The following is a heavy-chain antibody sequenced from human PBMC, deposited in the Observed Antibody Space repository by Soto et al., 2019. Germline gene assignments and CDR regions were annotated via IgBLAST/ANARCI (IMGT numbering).Heavy chain of an antibody. D-gene: IGHD3-10*01. CDR2: IYWDDDK. Sequence: SGPTLVNPTQTLTLTCTFSGFSLSTRGMCVNWIRQPPGKALEWLALIYWDDDKRYRPSLKSRLTIVKDTSKNLVILVMTNMDPEDTATYYCAHRAYYYGSGSYYTHWGQGILVTVSS. J-gene: IGHJ4*02. V-gene: IGHV2-5*08. CDR3: AHRAYYYGSGSYYTH. CDR1: GFSLSTRGMC.